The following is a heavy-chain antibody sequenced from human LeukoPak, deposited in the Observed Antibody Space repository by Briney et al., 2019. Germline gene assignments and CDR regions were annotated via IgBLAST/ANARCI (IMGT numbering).Heavy chain of an antibody. D-gene: IGHD2-2*01. J-gene: IGHJ6*02. V-gene: IGHV3-74*01. CDR3: ARGSQRGAAANYYGMDV. CDR2: INSDGSST. Sequence: GGSLRLSCAGSGFTLSSYWMHWVRQAPGKGLVWVSRINSDGSSTTYADSVKGRFTISRDNAKNTLYLQMNSLRAEDTAVYHCARGSQRGAAANYYGMDVWGQGTTVTVSS. CDR1: GFTLSSYW.